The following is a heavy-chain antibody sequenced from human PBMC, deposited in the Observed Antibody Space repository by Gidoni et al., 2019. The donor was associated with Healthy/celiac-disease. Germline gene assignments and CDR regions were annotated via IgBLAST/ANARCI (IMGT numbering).Heavy chain of an antibody. D-gene: IGHD3-16*02. Sequence: QVQLVQSGAEVKKPGSSVQVSCKASGGTFSSYSISWVRQAPGQGLEWMGGIIPIFGTANYAQKFQGRVTITADESTSTAYMELSSLRSEDTAVYYCARERDDYVWGSYRGPFDYWGQGTLVTVSS. CDR1: GGTFSSYS. CDR3: ARERDDYVWGSYRGPFDY. CDR2: IIPIFGTA. V-gene: IGHV1-69*01. J-gene: IGHJ4*02.